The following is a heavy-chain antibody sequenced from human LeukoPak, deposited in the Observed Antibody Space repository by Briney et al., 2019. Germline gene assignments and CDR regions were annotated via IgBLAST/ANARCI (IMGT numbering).Heavy chain of an antibody. V-gene: IGHV4-39*01. D-gene: IGHD3-9*01. J-gene: IGHJ4*02. CDR3: ASLHNFDLYY. CDR2: IHYSGST. Sequence: PSETLSLTCTVSGGSISSSSYYWGWIRQPPGKGLEWIGRIHYSGSTYYNPSLNSRVTIYEDTSKNQFSLKMSSVTAADTAVYYCASLHNFDLYYWGQGTLVTVSS. CDR1: GGSISSSSYY.